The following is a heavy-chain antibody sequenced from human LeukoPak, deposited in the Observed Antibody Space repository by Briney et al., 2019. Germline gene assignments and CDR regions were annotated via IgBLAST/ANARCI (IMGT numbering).Heavy chain of an antibody. Sequence: PSETLSLTCAVYGGSFSGYYWSWIRQPPGKGLEWIGEINHSGSTNYNPSLKSRVTISVDTSKNQFSLKLSSVTAADTAVYYCARSPLAVAGDYWGQGTLVTVSS. D-gene: IGHD6-19*01. CDR2: INHSGST. CDR3: ARSPLAVAGDY. CDR1: GGSFSGYY. V-gene: IGHV4-34*01. J-gene: IGHJ4*02.